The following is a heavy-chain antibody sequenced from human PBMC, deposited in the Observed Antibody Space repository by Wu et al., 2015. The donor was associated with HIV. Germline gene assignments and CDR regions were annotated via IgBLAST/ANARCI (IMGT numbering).Heavy chain of an antibody. CDR2: ISGYNDNT. Sequence: QGQLVQSGAEVKKPGASVKVSCKASGYTFTSYGISWVRQAPGQGLEWMGWISGYNDNTNYAQKVQGRVTMTTDISTSTAYMELRSLRSDDTAVYYCARDDYYDSSGLGLPWYFDLWGRGTLVTVSS. D-gene: IGHD3-22*01. CDR1: GYTFTSYG. CDR3: ARDDYYDSSGLGLPWYFDL. J-gene: IGHJ2*01. V-gene: IGHV1-18*01.